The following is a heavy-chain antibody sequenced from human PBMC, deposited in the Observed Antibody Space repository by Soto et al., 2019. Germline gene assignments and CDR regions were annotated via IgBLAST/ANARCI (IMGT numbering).Heavy chain of an antibody. CDR2: INPNSGGT. Sequence: GASVKVSCKASGCTFTGYYMHWVRQAPGQGLEWMGWINPNSGGTNYAQKFQGRVTMTRDTSISTAYMELSRLRSDDTAVYYCARAYTAMVTFVDYWGQGTLVTVSS. J-gene: IGHJ4*02. V-gene: IGHV1-2*02. D-gene: IGHD5-18*01. CDR1: GCTFTGYY. CDR3: ARAYTAMVTFVDY.